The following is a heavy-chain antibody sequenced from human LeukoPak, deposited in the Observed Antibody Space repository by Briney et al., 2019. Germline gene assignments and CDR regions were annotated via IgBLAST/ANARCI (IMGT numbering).Heavy chain of an antibody. V-gene: IGHV4-38-2*02. Sequence: SETLSLTCAVYGGSFSGYYWGWIRQPPGKGLEWIGSIYHSGSTYYNPSLKSRVTISVDTSKNQFSLKLSSVTAADTAVYYCARDLASKIAAAGMTRWFDPWGQGTLVTVSS. J-gene: IGHJ5*02. D-gene: IGHD6-13*01. CDR3: ARDLASKIAAAGMTRWFDP. CDR2: IYHSGST. CDR1: GGSFSGYY.